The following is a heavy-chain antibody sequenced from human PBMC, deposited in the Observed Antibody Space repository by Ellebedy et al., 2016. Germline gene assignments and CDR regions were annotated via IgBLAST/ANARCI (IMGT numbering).Heavy chain of an antibody. CDR3: TMSDYRY. Sequence: GESLKISXAASGFTFSSYGMHWVRQAPGKGLEWVAVISYDGSNKYYADSVKGRFTISRDNSKNTLYLQMNSLRAEDTAVYYCTMSDYRYWGQGTLVTVSS. D-gene: IGHD4/OR15-4a*01. J-gene: IGHJ4*02. CDR1: GFTFSSYG. CDR2: ISYDGSNK. V-gene: IGHV3-30*03.